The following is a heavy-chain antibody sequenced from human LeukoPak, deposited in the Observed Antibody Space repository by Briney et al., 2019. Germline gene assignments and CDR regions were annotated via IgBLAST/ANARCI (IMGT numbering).Heavy chain of an antibody. D-gene: IGHD3-10*01. V-gene: IGHV3-15*01. Sequence: GGSLRLSCAASGFTFSNAWMSWARQAPGKGLEWVGRIKSKTDGGTTDYAAPVKGRFTISRDDSKNTLYLQMNSLKTEDTAAYYCTTDPVLLWFGEFNDWGQGTLVTVSS. J-gene: IGHJ4*02. CDR1: GFTFSNAW. CDR2: IKSKTDGGTT. CDR3: TTDPVLLWFGEFND.